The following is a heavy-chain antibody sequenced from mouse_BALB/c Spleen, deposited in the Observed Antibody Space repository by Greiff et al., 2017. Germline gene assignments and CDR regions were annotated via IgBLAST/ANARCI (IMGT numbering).Heavy chain of an antibody. CDR1: GYTFSSYW. D-gene: IGHD2-1*01. Sequence: VQVVESGAELMKPGASVKISCKATGYTFSSYWIEWVKQRPGHGLEWIGEILPGSGSTNYNEKFKGKATFTADTSSNTAYMQLSSLTSEDSAVYYCARGGNYPYYAMDYWGQGTSVTVSS. J-gene: IGHJ4*01. V-gene: IGHV1-9*01. CDR3: ARGGNYPYYAMDY. CDR2: ILPGSGST.